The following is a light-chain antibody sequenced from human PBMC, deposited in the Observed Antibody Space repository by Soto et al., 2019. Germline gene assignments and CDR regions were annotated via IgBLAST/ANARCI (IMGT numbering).Light chain of an antibody. CDR3: QQYSTYPYT. Sequence: DIQMTQSPSTLSASVGDRVTITCRASQGISNYLAWYQQKPGKAPKLLIYRASSLESGVPSRFSGRGSATEFTRTISSLQPGDFATYYGQQYSTYPYTFGRGTKLGIK. CDR1: QGISNY. J-gene: IGKJ2*01. CDR2: RAS. V-gene: IGKV1-5*03.